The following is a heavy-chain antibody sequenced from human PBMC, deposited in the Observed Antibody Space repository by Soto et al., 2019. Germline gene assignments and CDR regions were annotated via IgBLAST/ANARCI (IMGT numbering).Heavy chain of an antibody. CDR3: ARHVEKLYCSSTSCYEAEYFDY. V-gene: IGHV4-34*01. J-gene: IGHJ4*02. Sequence: SETLSLTCAVYGGSFSGYYWSWIRQPPGKGLEWIGEINHSGSTNYNPSLKSRVTISVDTSKNQFSLKLSSVTAADTAVYYCARHVEKLYCSSTSCYEAEYFDYWGQGTLVTVSS. D-gene: IGHD2-2*01. CDR2: INHSGST. CDR1: GGSFSGYY.